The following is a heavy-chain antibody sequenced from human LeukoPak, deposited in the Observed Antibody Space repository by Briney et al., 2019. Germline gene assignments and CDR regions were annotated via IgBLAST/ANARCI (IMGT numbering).Heavy chain of an antibody. V-gene: IGHV3-33*06. J-gene: IGHJ6*03. CDR3: AKNRHSDIVIVPAASSYMDV. CDR1: GFTFSSYG. CDR2: IWYDGSNK. D-gene: IGHD2-2*01. Sequence: GGSLRLSCAASGFTFSSYGMHWVRQAPGKGLEWVAVIWYDGSNKYYADSVKGRFTISRDNSKNTLYLQMNSLRAEDTAVYYCAKNRHSDIVIVPAASSYMDVWGKGTTVTVSS.